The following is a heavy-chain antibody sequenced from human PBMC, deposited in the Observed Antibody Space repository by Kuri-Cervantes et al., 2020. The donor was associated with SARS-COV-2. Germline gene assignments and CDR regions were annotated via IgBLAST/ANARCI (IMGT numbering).Heavy chain of an antibody. D-gene: IGHD6-6*01. CDR2: IYYSGST. CDR1: GGSISSYY. J-gene: IGHJ4*02. CDR3: ARDSPEYSSSSSVPFDY. V-gene: IGHV4-59*01. Sequence: SETLSLTCTVSGGSISSYYWSWIRQPPGKGLEWIGYIYYSGSTNYNLSLKSRVTISVDTSKNQFSLKLSSVTAADTAVYYCARDSPEYSSSSSVPFDYWGQGTLVTVSS.